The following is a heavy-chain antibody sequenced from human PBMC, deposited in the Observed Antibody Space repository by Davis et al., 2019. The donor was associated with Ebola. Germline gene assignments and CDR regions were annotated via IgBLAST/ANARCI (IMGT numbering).Heavy chain of an antibody. CDR1: GFTFSDCS. CDR2: ISYDGSNK. Sequence: PGGSLRLSCAASGFTFSDCSMNWVRQAPGKGLEWVAVISYDGSNKYYADSVKGRFTISRDNSKNTLYLQMNSLRAEDTAVYYCARSSYQPDYWGQGTLVTVSS. V-gene: IGHV3-30*03. J-gene: IGHJ4*02. D-gene: IGHD2-2*01. CDR3: ARSSYQPDY.